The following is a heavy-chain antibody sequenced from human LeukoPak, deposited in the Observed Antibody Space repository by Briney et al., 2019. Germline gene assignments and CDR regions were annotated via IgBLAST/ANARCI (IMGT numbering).Heavy chain of an antibody. Sequence: GGSLRLSCAASGFTFSSYGMHWVRQAPGKGLERVAFIRYDGTDKYYADSVKGRFTISRDNSKNTLYLQMNSLRAEDTAVYYCAKDRDTVTRYYFDYWGQGTLVTVSS. CDR3: AKDRDTVTRYYFDY. CDR1: GFTFSSYG. CDR2: IRYDGTDK. J-gene: IGHJ4*02. D-gene: IGHD4-17*01. V-gene: IGHV3-30*02.